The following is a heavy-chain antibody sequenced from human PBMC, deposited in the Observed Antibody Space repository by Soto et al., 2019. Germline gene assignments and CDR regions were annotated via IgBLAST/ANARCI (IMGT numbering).Heavy chain of an antibody. V-gene: IGHV3-33*01. CDR3: ARVGGMVTSDY. CDR1: GFPFSAYG. D-gene: IGHD2-21*02. Sequence: QVHLVESGGGVVQPGRSLRLSCAASGFPFSAYGMHWVRQAPGKGLEWLAMIYYDGNNKYYAPSVEGRFTISRDNSKNTLYLQMNSLRVEDTAVYYCARVGGMVTSDYWGQGTLVIVSS. J-gene: IGHJ4*02. CDR2: IYYDGNNK.